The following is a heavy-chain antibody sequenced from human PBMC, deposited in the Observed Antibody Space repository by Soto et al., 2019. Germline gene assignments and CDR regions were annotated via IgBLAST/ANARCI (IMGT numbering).Heavy chain of an antibody. CDR2: INHSGST. D-gene: IGHD4-17*01. J-gene: IGHJ4*02. CDR1: GGSFSGYY. V-gene: IGHV4-34*01. CDR3: ASVPTSYTPDCGGNNRVFDY. Sequence: SETLSLTCAVYGGSFSGYYWSWIRQPPGKGLEWIGEINHSGSTNYNPSLKSRVTISVDTSKNQFSLKLSSVTAADTAVYYCASVPTSYTPDCGGNNRVFDYWGQGTLVTVSS.